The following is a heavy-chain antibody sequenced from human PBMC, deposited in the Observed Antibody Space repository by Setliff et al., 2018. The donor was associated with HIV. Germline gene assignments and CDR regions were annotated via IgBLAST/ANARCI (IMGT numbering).Heavy chain of an antibody. D-gene: IGHD1-26*01. CDR1: GFTFSNAW. Sequence: GGSLRLSCAASGFTFSNAWMSWVRQAPGKGLEWVGRIKSKTDGGTTDYAAPVKGRFTISRDDSKNTLYLQMNSLKTEDTAVYYCARESGSYLSFFDYWGQGTLVTVSS. CDR3: ARESGSYLSFFDY. V-gene: IGHV3-15*01. CDR2: IKSKTDGGTT. J-gene: IGHJ4*02.